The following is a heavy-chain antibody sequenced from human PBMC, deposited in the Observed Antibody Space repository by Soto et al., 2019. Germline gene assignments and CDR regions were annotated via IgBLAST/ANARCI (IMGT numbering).Heavy chain of an antibody. J-gene: IGHJ3*02. CDR3: ARVSWASTTVTETGAFDI. CDR1: GFTFSSYD. CDR2: IGTAGDT. Sequence: GGSLRLSCAASGFTFSSYDMHWVRQATGKGLEWVSAIGTAGDTYYPGSVKGRFTISRENAKNSLYLQMNSLRAEDTAVYYCARVSWASTTVTETGAFDIWGQGTMGTVSS. V-gene: IGHV3-13*01. D-gene: IGHD4-4*01.